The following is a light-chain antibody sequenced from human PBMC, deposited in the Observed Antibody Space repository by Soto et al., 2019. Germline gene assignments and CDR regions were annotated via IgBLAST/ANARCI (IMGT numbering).Light chain of an antibody. J-gene: IGLJ2*01. Sequence: QSALTQPASVSGSPGQSITISCTGSSRDVGSYDLVSWYQQHPGKAPKLMIYAVSERPSGVSDRFSGSKSGDTASLTISGLQAEDEADYSCCSYAGTSTFVIFGGGTKLTVL. V-gene: IGLV2-23*02. CDR2: AVS. CDR3: CSYAGTSTFVI. CDR1: SRDVGSYDL.